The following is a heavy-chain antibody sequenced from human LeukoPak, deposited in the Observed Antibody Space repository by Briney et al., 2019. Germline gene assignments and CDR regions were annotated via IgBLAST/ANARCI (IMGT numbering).Heavy chain of an antibody. D-gene: IGHD1-26*01. CDR2: ISSSSSYI. V-gene: IGHV3-21*01. J-gene: IGHJ4*02. Sequence: GGSLRLSCAASGFTFSSYSMNWVRQAPGKGLEWVSSISSSSSYIYYADSVKGRFTISRDNAKNSLYLLMNSLRAEDTAVYYCARVGSSGSYNEDYWGQGTLVTVST. CDR1: GFTFSSYS. CDR3: ARVGSSGSYNEDY.